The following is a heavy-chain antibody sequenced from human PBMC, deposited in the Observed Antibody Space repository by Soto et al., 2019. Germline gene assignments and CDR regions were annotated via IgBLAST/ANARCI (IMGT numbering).Heavy chain of an antibody. CDR2: ISPSSGHI. D-gene: IGHD2-15*01. CDR1: GFTFSSCT. Sequence: EVHLVESGGGLVKPGGSLKLSCAVSGFTFSSCTMNWVRQAPGKGLEWVSSISPSSGHIYYADSVKGRFTISRDNAKNSLFLKMNSLSGEATAVYYCSGCSGGACHKNYGMDVWGQGTTVTVSS. V-gene: IGHV3-21*06. CDR3: SGCSGGACHKNYGMDV. J-gene: IGHJ6*02.